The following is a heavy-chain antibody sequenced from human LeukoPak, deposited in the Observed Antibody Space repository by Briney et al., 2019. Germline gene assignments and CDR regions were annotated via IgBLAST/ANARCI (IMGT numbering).Heavy chain of an antibody. Sequence: PGGSLRLSCAASGFTFSSYAMSWVRQAPGKGLEWVSAISGSGGSTYYADSVKGRFTISRDNSKNTLYLQMNSLRAEDTAVYYCAKDLEDIVVVPAAIGLGGWGQGTLVTVSS. V-gene: IGHV3-23*01. J-gene: IGHJ4*02. CDR3: AKDLEDIVVVPAAIGLGG. D-gene: IGHD2-2*01. CDR1: GFTFSSYA. CDR2: ISGSGGST.